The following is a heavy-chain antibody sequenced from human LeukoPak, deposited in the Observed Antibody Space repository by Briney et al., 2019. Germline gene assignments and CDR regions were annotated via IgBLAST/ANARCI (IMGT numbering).Heavy chain of an antibody. V-gene: IGHV1-8*02. CDR3: ARGHPGYASGWPDY. J-gene: IGHJ4*02. CDR1: GYSFTSHN. D-gene: IGHD6-19*01. Sequence: SVKVSCKTSGYSFTSHNINWVRQATGQGLEWMGWVSPSSGNTAYAQKFQGRVTMTRDTSISTAYMELSSLASEDTAVYYCARGHPGYASGWPDYWGQGALVTVSS. CDR2: VSPSSGNT.